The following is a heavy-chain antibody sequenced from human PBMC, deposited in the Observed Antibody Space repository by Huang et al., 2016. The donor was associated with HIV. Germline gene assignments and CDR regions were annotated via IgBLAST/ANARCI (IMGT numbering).Heavy chain of an antibody. Sequence: EVQLVESGGNLVKPGGSLRLSCAASGFPFSSYSMNWVRQAPGKGLEWVSSISSSSSYIYYADAVKGRFTISRDNAKNSLYLQMSSLRAEDTAVYYCATAPPYYYDSSGYYYGQDYWGQGTLVTVSS. V-gene: IGHV3-21*01. J-gene: IGHJ4*02. D-gene: IGHD3-22*01. CDR1: GFPFSSYS. CDR2: ISSSSSYI. CDR3: ATAPPYYYDSSGYYYGQDY.